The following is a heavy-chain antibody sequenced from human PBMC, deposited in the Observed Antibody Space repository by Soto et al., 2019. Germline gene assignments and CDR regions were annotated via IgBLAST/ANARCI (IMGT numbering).Heavy chain of an antibody. J-gene: IGHJ6*02. V-gene: IGHV4-59*11. CDR1: VASISSHY. CDR2: IYSRGST. D-gene: IGHD1-26*01. Sequence: PSETLSLTCIVSVASISSHYWSWVRQAPGKGLEWIGHIYSRGSTTYNPSLRSRSTTSVDTSNNQFSLKLNSVTTADTAVYYCARDGREASGMDVWGQGTKVTVSS. CDR3: ARDGREASGMDV.